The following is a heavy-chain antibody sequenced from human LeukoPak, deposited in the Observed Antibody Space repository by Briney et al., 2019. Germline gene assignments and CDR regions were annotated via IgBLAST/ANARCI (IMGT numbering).Heavy chain of an antibody. CDR3: ASAYSGYDPDYYMDV. CDR1: GFTFSSYS. V-gene: IGHV3-21*01. D-gene: IGHD5-12*01. Sequence: PGGSLRLSCAASGFTFSSYSMNWVRQAPGKGLEWVSSISSLSHISYTDSVKGRFTISRDNAKNSLYLQMNSLRAEDTAVYYCASAYSGYDPDYYMDVWGKGTTVTVSS. J-gene: IGHJ6*03. CDR2: ISSLSHI.